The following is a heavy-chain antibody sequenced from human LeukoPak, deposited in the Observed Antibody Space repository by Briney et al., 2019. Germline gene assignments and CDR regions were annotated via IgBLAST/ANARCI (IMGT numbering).Heavy chain of an antibody. J-gene: IGHJ2*01. CDR1: GGSFSGYY. V-gene: IGHV4-34*01. D-gene: IGHD2-2*02. CDR2: INHSGST. Sequence: PSKTLSLTCAVYGGSFSGYYWSWIRQPPGKGLEWIGEINHSGSTNYNPSLKSRVTISVDTSKNQFSLKLSSVTAADTAVYYCARVVCSSTSCYNLRGYWYFDLWGRGTLVTVSS. CDR3: ARVVCSSTSCYNLRGYWYFDL.